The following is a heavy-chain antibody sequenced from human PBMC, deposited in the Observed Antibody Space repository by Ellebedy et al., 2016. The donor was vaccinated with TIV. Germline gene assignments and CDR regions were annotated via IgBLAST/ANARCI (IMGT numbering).Heavy chain of an antibody. CDR2: TYYRSKWYN. V-gene: IGHV6-1*01. CDR3: ARKSGGLGD. J-gene: IGHJ4*02. D-gene: IGHD2-15*01. CDR1: GDSVSGNSAA. Sequence: SQTLSLTXXISGDSVSGNSAAWSWIRQSPSRGLEWLGRTYYRSKWYNEYAVSVKSRITISPDTSKNQISLNLSSVTAADTAVYYCARKSGGLGDWGQGTLVTVSS.